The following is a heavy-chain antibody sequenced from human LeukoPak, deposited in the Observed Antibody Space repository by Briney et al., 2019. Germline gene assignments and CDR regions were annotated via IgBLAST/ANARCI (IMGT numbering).Heavy chain of an antibody. D-gene: IGHD4-17*01. Sequence: SETLSLTCSVSGGSIGGYYWSWIRQPPGKGLEWIGYIYYSGSTNYNPFLKSRVTISVDTSKNQFSLKLSSVTAADTAVYYCARLLTTVTSGDAFDIWGQGTMVTVSS. CDR3: ARLLTTVTSGDAFDI. V-gene: IGHV4-59*08. CDR1: GGSIGGYY. CDR2: IYYSGST. J-gene: IGHJ3*02.